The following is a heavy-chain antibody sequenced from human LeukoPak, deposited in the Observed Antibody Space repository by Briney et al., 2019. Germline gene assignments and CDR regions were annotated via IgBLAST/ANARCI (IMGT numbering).Heavy chain of an antibody. CDR1: GFTFSSYS. V-gene: IGHV3-21*01. D-gene: IGHD4-17*01. Sequence: GGSLRLSCAASGFTFSSYSMDWVRQAPGKGLEWVSSISSSSSYIYYADSVKGRFTISRDNAKNSLYLQMNSLRAEDTAVYYCARGAYTVTAHFDNWGQGTLVTVSS. CDR3: ARGAYTVTAHFDN. CDR2: ISSSSSYI. J-gene: IGHJ4*02.